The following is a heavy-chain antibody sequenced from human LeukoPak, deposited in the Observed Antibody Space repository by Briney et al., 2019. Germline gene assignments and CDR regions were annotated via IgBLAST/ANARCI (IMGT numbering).Heavy chain of an antibody. CDR2: ISYGGSNK. J-gene: IGHJ4*02. CDR1: GFTFSSYA. V-gene: IGHV3-30*04. D-gene: IGHD6-13*01. CDR3: AKDPQAAARDSY. Sequence: GGSLRLSCAASGFTFSSYAMHWVRQAPGKGLEWVAVISYGGSNKYYADSVKGRFTISRDNSKNTLYLQMNSLRAEDTAVYYCAKDPQAAARDSYWGQGTLVTVSS.